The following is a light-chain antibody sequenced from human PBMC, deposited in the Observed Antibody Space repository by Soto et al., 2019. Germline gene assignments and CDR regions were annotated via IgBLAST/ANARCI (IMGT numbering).Light chain of an antibody. Sequence: EIVMTQSPATLSVSPGERATLSCRASQSVSNNLAWYQQKPGQAPRLLIYLASTRATGIPARFSGSGSGTEFTLTITSLQSEDIAVYYCQQYNNWPPTTFGQGTRLEIK. CDR2: LAS. CDR1: QSVSNN. V-gene: IGKV3D-15*01. J-gene: IGKJ5*01. CDR3: QQYNNWPPTT.